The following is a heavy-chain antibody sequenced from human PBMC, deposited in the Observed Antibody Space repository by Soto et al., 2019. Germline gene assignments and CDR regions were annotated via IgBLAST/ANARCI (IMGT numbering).Heavy chain of an antibody. D-gene: IGHD3-10*01. CDR3: AVPPGYGSGSYSNDYYYGMDV. V-gene: IGHV1-58*01. CDR2: IVVGSGNT. J-gene: IGHJ6*02. Sequence: ASVKVSCKASGFTFTSSAVQWVRQARGQRLEWIGWIVVGSGNTNYAQKFQERVTITRDMSTSTAYMELSSLRSEDTAVYYCAVPPGYGSGSYSNDYYYGMDVWGQGNTVTVSS. CDR1: GFTFTSSA.